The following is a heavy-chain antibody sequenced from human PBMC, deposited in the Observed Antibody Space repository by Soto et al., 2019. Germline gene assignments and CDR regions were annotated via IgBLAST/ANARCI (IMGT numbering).Heavy chain of an antibody. J-gene: IGHJ6*02. CDR1: GGSISSSSYY. Sequence: PSETLSLTCTVSGGSISSSSYYWGWIRQPPGKGLEWIGSIYYSGSTYYNPSLKSRVTISVDTSKNQFSLKLSSVTAADTAVYYCARHSGITEHYYYYGMDVWGQGTTVTVSS. V-gene: IGHV4-39*01. CDR2: IYYSGST. D-gene: IGHD3-10*01. CDR3: ARHSGITEHYYYYGMDV.